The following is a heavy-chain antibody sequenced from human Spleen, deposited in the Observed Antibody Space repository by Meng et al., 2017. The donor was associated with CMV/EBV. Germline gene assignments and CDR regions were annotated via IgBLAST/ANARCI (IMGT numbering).Heavy chain of an antibody. CDR3: AKVAGPMVRGVIGGNNWFDP. V-gene: IGHV3-23*01. CDR1: SRYD. CDR2: ISGSGGST. J-gene: IGHJ5*02. D-gene: IGHD3-10*01. Sequence: SRYDMSGVRQAPGKGLEWVSAISGSGGSTYYADSVKGRFTISRDDSKNTLYLQMNSLRAEDTAVYYCAKVAGPMVRGVIGGNNWFDPWGQGTLVTVSS.